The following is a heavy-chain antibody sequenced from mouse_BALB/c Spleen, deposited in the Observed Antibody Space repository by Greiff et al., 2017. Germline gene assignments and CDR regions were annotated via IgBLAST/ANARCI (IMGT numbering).Heavy chain of an antibody. CDR1: GYTFTSYY. V-gene: IGHV1S81*02. Sequence: QVQLQQPGAELVKPGASVKLSCKASGYTFTSYYMYWVKQRPGQGLEWIGGINPSNGGTNFNEKFKSKATLTVDKSSSTAYMQLSSLTSEDSAVYYCTREGTTEAMDYWGQGTSVTVSS. CDR2: INPSNGGT. D-gene: IGHD1-1*01. CDR3: TREGTTEAMDY. J-gene: IGHJ4*01.